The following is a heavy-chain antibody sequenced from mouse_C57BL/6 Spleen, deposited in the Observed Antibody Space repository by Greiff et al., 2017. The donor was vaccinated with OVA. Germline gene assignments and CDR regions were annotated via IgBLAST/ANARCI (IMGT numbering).Heavy chain of an antibody. CDR3: ARKAPYFDY. CDR2: INPNNGGT. J-gene: IGHJ2*01. D-gene: IGHD3-2*02. V-gene: IGHV1-22*01. CDR1: GDTCNEEK. Sequence: VQLQQHGPELVKHGASGKRAGKESGDTCNEEKRKGGKKREGKRTEGIGYINPNNGGTSYNQKFKGKPPLTVNKSSSTAYMELRSLTSEDSAVYYCARKAPYFDYWGQGTTLTVSS.